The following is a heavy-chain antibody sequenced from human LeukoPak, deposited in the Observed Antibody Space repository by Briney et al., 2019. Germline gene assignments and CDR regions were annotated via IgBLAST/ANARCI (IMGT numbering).Heavy chain of an antibody. CDR3: ARGHTAMVQTSFDY. Sequence: ASVKVSCKSPGYTFNTYGITWVRQAPGQGLEWMGWISGYNVNTNYAQKFQGRVTMTSDTSTSTAYMELRSLRSDDTAVYYCARGHTAMVQTSFDYWGQGTLVTVSS. J-gene: IGHJ4*02. D-gene: IGHD5-18*01. CDR2: ISGYNVNT. V-gene: IGHV1-18*01. CDR1: GYTFNTYG.